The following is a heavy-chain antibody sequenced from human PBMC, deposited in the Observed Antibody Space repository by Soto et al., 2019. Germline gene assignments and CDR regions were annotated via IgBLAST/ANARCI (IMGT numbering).Heavy chain of an antibody. CDR3: ARGGLLRGY. CDR1: GFIFNTYG. Sequence: QVQLVESGGGVVQPGRSLRLSCAASGFIFNTYGMHWVRQAPGKGLEWVAVIWYDRSNKYYADSVKGRFTISRDNSKNVLYLKMTSLGAEDTAVYYCARGGLLRGYWGQGTLVTVSS. CDR2: IWYDRSNK. J-gene: IGHJ4*02. V-gene: IGHV3-33*01. D-gene: IGHD2-21*01.